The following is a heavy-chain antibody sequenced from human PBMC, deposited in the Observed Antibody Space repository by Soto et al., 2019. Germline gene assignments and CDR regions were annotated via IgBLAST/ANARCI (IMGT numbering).Heavy chain of an antibody. CDR1: GDSFSSYA. J-gene: IGHJ4*02. Sequence: QVQLVQSGAELKKPGSSVRVSCKISGDSFSSYAISWVRQAPGEGLEWVGGIIPIFETANYAQKFQGRVTITELESTTTAYMEVTRMRPEDTAIFYCAASDSSSWQHDYWGQGTLITVSS. D-gene: IGHD6-13*01. CDR2: IIPIFETA. CDR3: AASDSSSWQHDY. V-gene: IGHV1-69*01.